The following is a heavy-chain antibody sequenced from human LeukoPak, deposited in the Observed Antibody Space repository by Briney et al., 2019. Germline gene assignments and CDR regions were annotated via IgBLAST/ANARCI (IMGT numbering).Heavy chain of an antibody. CDR3: ACSSSSYPYNWFDP. CDR1: GGSFSGYY. Sequence: SETLSLTCAVYGGSFSGYYWSWIRQPPGKGLEWIGEINHSGSTNYNPSLKSRVTISVDTSKNQFSLKLSSVTAADTAVYYCACSSSSYPYNWFDPWGQGTLVTVSS. CDR2: INHSGST. D-gene: IGHD6-6*01. V-gene: IGHV4-34*01. J-gene: IGHJ5*02.